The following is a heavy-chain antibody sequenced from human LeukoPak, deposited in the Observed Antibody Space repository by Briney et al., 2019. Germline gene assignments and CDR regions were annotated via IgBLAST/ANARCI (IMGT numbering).Heavy chain of an antibody. CDR3: AKVLSHYYDSSGARYGMDV. CDR2: IYSGGST. CDR1: GFTVSSNY. J-gene: IGHJ6*02. D-gene: IGHD3-22*01. V-gene: IGHV3-66*01. Sequence: GGSLRLSCAASGFTVSSNYMSWGRQAPGKGLEWGSVIYSGGSTYYADSVKGRFTISRDNSKNTLYLQMNSLRAEATAVYYCAKVLSHYYDSSGARYGMDVWGQGTTVTVSS.